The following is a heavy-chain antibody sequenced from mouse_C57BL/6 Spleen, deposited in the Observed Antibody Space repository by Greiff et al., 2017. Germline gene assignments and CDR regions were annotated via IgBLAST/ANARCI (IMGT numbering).Heavy chain of an antibody. CDR3: APYGSSYPWFAY. Sequence: VQLQQPGPELVKPGASVKLSCKASGYSFTGYYMNWVKQSPEKSLEWIGEINPSTGGTTYNQKFKAKATLTVDKSSSTAYMQLKSLTSEDSAVYYCAPYGSSYPWFAYWGQGTLVTVSA. CDR1: GYSFTGYY. CDR2: INPSTGGT. V-gene: IGHV1-42*01. D-gene: IGHD1-1*01. J-gene: IGHJ3*01.